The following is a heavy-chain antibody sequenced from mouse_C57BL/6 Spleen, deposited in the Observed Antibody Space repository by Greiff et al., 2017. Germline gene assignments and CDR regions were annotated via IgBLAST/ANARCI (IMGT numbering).Heavy chain of an antibody. V-gene: IGHV1-39*01. D-gene: IGHD2-5*01. CDR3: ARCSYSNYVAFDY. J-gene: IGHJ2*01. CDR1: GYSFTDYN. Sequence: VQLKESGPELVKPGASVKISCKASGYSFTDYNMNWVKQSNGKSLEWIGVINPNYGTTSYNQKFKGKATLTVDQSSSTAYMQLNSLTSEDSAVYYCARCSYSNYVAFDYWGQGTTLTVSS. CDR2: INPNYGTT.